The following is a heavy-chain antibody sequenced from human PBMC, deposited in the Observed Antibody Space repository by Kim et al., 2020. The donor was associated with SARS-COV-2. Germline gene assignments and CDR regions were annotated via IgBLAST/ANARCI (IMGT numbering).Heavy chain of an antibody. J-gene: IGHJ3*01. D-gene: IGHD4-17*01. V-gene: IGHV3-23*01. CDR3: AKGGGDYGEGAFAL. Sequence: YADSVKGRFTISTDDSTNTRYLQLSSLRADDTAVYYCAKGGGDYGEGAFALWGRGRMVTVSS.